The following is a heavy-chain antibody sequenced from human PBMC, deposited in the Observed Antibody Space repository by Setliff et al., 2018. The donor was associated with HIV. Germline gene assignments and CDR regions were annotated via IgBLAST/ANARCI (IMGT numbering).Heavy chain of an antibody. D-gene: IGHD1-7*01. CDR3: TRGPGGTVPKPVEAFDV. J-gene: IGHJ3*01. V-gene: IGHV4-59*11. CDR1: GATIHYHY. Sequence: LSLTCSVSGATIHYHYWSWIRQPPGKGLEWIGYVDYSGDAEYNPSLQSRVTISRDPSKNQVSLRLNSATAADTAVYYCTRGPGGTVPKPVEAFDVWGQGALVTVSS. CDR2: VDYSGDA.